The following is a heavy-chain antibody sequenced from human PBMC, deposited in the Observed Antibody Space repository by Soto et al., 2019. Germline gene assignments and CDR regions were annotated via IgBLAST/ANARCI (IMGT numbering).Heavy chain of an antibody. CDR3: TTVLDSGSYYDY. D-gene: IGHD1-26*01. CDR2: IKSKTDGGTT. J-gene: IGHJ4*02. Sequence: GGSLRLSCASSGFPFSNAWMSWVRQAPGKGLEWVGRIKSKTDGGTTDYAAPVKGRFTISRDDSKNTLYLQMNSLKTEDTAVYYGTTVLDSGSYYDYWGQGTLVTVSS. CDR1: GFPFSNAW. V-gene: IGHV3-15*01.